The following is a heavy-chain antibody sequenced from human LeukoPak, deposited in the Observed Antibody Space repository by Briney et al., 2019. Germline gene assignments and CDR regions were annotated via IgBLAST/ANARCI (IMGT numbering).Heavy chain of an antibody. Sequence: PSETLSLTCTVSGGSISSSSYYWGWVRQAPGKGLEWVSSISGSGDTTYYANSVKGRFTISRENSKNTLYLEMSSLRVEDTALYYCAKDKSAWLEYNWFDPWGQGTLVTVSS. CDR3: AKDKSAWLEYNWFDP. D-gene: IGHD6-19*01. V-gene: IGHV3-23*01. J-gene: IGHJ5*02. CDR2: ISGSGDTT. CDR1: GGSISSSSYY.